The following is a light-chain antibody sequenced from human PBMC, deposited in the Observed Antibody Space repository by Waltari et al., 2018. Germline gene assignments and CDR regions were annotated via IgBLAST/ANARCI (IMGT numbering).Light chain of an antibody. CDR3: LQHYNYRT. CDR2: STN. CDR1: QGISND. Sequence: DIQMTQSPSSLSASVGYTVTITCRPSQGISNDLDWLQQKPGKTPKVLIYSTNNLQSGVPARFSGSGSGTEFTLTISRLQPEDFATYYCLQHYNYRTFGQGTKVEIK. V-gene: IGKV1-17*01. J-gene: IGKJ1*01.